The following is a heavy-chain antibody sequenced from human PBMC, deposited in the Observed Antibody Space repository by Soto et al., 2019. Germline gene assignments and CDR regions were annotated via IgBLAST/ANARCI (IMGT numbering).Heavy chain of an antibody. CDR1: GFTFSSYG. V-gene: IGHV3-33*06. D-gene: IGHD4-17*01. J-gene: IGHJ6*03. CDR2: IWYDGSDK. CDR3: AKNRRLPTLNYYYYMDV. Sequence: GGSLRLSCAASGFTFSSYGMHWVRQAPGKGLEWVAVIWYDGSDKYYADSVKGRFTISRDNSKNTLYLQMNSLRAEDTAVYYCAKNRRLPTLNYYYYMDVWGKGTTVTVSS.